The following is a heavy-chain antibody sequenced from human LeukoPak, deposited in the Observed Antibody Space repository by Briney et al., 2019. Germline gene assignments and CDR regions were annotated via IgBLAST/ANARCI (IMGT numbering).Heavy chain of an antibody. J-gene: IGHJ6*03. D-gene: IGHD2-8*01. CDR3: ARDHPAPNAGYMDV. CDR1: GGSISSSSYY. Sequence: NPSETLSLTCTVSGGSISSSSYYWTWIRQPAGKGLEWIGRISSSGSTNYNPSLKSRVTISVDTPKNQFSLKVSSVTAADTAVYYCARDHPAPNAGYMDVWGKGTTVTVSS. CDR2: ISSSGST. V-gene: IGHV4-61*02.